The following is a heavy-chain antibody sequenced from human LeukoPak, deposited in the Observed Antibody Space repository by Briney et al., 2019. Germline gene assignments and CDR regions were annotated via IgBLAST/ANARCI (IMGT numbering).Heavy chain of an antibody. Sequence: GGSLRFSCAASGFTFSSYSMNWVRQAPGKGLEWVSSISSSSSYIYYADSVKGRFTISRDNAKNSLYLQMNSLRAEDTAVYYCARGPIAVAGNDYWGQGTLVTVSS. CDR2: ISSSSSYI. D-gene: IGHD6-19*01. V-gene: IGHV3-21*01. J-gene: IGHJ4*02. CDR3: ARGPIAVAGNDY. CDR1: GFTFSSYS.